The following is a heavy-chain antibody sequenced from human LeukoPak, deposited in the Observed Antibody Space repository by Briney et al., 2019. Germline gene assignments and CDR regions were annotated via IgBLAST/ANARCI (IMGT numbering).Heavy chain of an antibody. Sequence: GGSLRLSCAASGFTFSSYWMHWVRQAPGKGLVWVSRINSDGSSTSYADSVKGRFTIPRDNAKNTLYLQMNSLRAEDTAVYYCASDYGSGSYYDYWGQGTLVTVSS. D-gene: IGHD3-10*01. J-gene: IGHJ4*02. CDR1: GFTFSSYW. V-gene: IGHV3-74*01. CDR3: ASDYGSGSYYDY. CDR2: INSDGSST.